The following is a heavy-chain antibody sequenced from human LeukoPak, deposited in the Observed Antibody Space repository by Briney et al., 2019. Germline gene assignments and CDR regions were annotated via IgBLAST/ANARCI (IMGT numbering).Heavy chain of an antibody. CDR3: ATDSAMVRGVMSY. CDR2: FDPEDGET. J-gene: IGHJ4*02. CDR1: GYTLTELS. D-gene: IGHD3-10*01. V-gene: IGHV1-24*01. Sequence: GASVKVSCKVSGYTLTELSMHWVRQAPGKGLEWMGGFDPEDGETIYAQKFQGRVTMTEDTSTDTAYMELSSLRSENTAVYYCATDSAMVRGVMSYWGQGTLVTVSS.